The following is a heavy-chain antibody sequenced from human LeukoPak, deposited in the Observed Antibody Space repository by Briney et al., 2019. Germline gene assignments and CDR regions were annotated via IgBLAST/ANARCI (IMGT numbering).Heavy chain of an antibody. V-gene: IGHV1-46*01. CDR3: ARSGSSWYYFDY. CDR2: INPSGGST. J-gene: IGHJ4*02. Sequence: ASVKVSCKASGYTFTSYYMHWVRQAPGQGLEWMGIINPSGGSTSYAQKFQGRVTMTRDTSTGTVYMELSSLRSEDTAVFYCARSGSSWYYFDYWGQGTLVTVSS. CDR1: GYTFTSYY. D-gene: IGHD6-13*01.